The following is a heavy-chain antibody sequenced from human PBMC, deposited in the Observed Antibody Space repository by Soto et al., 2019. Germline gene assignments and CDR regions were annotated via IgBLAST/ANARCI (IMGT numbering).Heavy chain of an antibody. CDR2: IYWSDDK. CDR3: AHAYLYVMEV. CDR1: GFSLDDMGVG. J-gene: IGHJ6*02. Sequence: SFPRLGNPRKALTLTCTFSGFSLDDMGVGVGCMRQPPGKALGCLALIYWSDDKRYSPSLKSRLTITKDTSKNQVVLTMTNMDPVDTATYFCAHAYLYVMEVWGQGTMVTVSS. V-gene: IGHV2-5*01.